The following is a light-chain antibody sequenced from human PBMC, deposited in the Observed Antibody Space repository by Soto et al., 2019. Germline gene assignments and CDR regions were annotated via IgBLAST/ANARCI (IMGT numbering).Light chain of an antibody. CDR3: QQYGTSPRT. J-gene: IGKJ1*01. CDR1: ESVSSNY. CDR2: GAS. V-gene: IGKV3-20*01. Sequence: EIVLTQSPGTLSLSPGERATLSCRATESVSSNYLAWYQQKPGQAPRVLIYGASIRATGIPDRFSGSGSETDFTLTISRLEPEDFAVYYCQQYGTSPRTF.